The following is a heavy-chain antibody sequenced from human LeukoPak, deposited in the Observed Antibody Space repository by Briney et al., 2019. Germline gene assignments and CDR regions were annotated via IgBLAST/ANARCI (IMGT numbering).Heavy chain of an antibody. Sequence: GGSLRLSCAASGFTFSSYGMHWVRQAPGKGLEWVAVISYDGSNKYYADSVKGRFTISRDNSQNTLYLQMNSLRAEDTAVYYCAKDRYYYHSSGPCDYWGQGTLVTVSS. CDR1: GFTFSSYG. CDR3: AKDRYYYHSSGPCDY. D-gene: IGHD3-22*01. CDR2: ISYDGSNK. V-gene: IGHV3-30*18. J-gene: IGHJ4*02.